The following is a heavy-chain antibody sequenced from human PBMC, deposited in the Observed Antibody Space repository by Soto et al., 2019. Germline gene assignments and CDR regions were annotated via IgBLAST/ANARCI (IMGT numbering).Heavy chain of an antibody. Sequence: QLQLQESGPGLVKPSETLSLTCAVSGGSMSSSSYYWGWIRQPPGKGLEWIGSIYYSGSTYYTPSLQSRVAISVDTSKNQFSLKLNSVTAADMAVYYCARRTVNIRTFYSGLKTHCFDYWGQGTLVTVSS. J-gene: IGHJ4*02. CDR1: GGSMSSSSYY. V-gene: IGHV4-39*01. CDR3: ARRTVNIRTFYSGLKTHCFDY. CDR2: IYYSGST. D-gene: IGHD6-19*01.